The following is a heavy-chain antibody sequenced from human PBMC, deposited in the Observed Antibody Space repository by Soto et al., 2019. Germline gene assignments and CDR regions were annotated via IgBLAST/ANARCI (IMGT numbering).Heavy chain of an antibody. CDR2: IYSGGST. D-gene: IGHD1-7*01. V-gene: IGHV3-53*01. CDR3: ARATTGTVFDY. J-gene: IGHJ4*02. CDR1: GFTVSSNY. Sequence: GGSLRLSCAASGFTVSSNYMSWVRQAPGKGLEWVSIIYSGGSTYYADSVKGRFTISRDNSKNTLYLQMNSLRAEDTAVYYCARATTGTVFDYSGQGTLVTVSS.